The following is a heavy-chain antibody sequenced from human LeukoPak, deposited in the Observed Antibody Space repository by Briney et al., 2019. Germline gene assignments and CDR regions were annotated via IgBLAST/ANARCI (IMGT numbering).Heavy chain of an antibody. J-gene: IGHJ3*02. D-gene: IGHD2-15*01. CDR1: GFTFSSYS. CDR2: ISSSSSYI. Sequence: PGGSLRLSCVASGFTFSSYSMNWVRQASGKGLEWVSSISSSSSYIYYADSVEGRFTISRDNAQNSLYLQMNSLRAEDTAVYYCARTPPAFDIWGQGTMVTVSS. V-gene: IGHV3-21*01. CDR3: ARTPPAFDI.